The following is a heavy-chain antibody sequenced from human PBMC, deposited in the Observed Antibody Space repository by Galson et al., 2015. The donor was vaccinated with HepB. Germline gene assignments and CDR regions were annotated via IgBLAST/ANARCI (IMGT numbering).Heavy chain of an antibody. CDR1: GFIVSSNY. D-gene: IGHD5-12*01. V-gene: IGHV3-53*01. CDR3: ARGYSKSWFSGLGY. Sequence: SLRLSCAASGFIVSSNYMSWVRQAPGKGLEWVSVIYSGGDTYYADAVEGRFTISRDNSKNTVSLQMNSLRAEDTAMYYCARGYSKSWFSGLGYWGQGTLVTVSS. CDR2: IYSGGDT. J-gene: IGHJ4*02.